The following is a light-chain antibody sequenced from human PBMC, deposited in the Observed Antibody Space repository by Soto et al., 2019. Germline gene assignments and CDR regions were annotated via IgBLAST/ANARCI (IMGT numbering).Light chain of an antibody. CDR1: QSLSNNF. CDR2: EAS. V-gene: IGKV3-20*01. Sequence: EIVLTQSPGTLSLSPGERATLSCRASQSLSNNFLAWYQQKPGQAPRLLIYEASNRATGTPDRFSGSGSGTDFTLTISRLEPEDFAVYYCQQYSISPRAVGQGTKVEIK. J-gene: IGKJ1*01. CDR3: QQYSISPRA.